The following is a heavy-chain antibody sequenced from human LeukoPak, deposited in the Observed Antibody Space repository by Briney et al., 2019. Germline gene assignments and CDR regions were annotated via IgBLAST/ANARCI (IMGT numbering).Heavy chain of an antibody. J-gene: IGHJ4*02. CDR2: INSDGSST. Sequence: GGSLRLSCAASGFTFSTYWMHWVRQAPGEGLVWVSRINSDGSSTTYADSVKGRFTLSKDNAENTMYLQMSGLRAEDTAVYYCARGGGRDGYKQTVVDYWGQGTLVTVSS. CDR3: ARGGGRDGYKQTVVDY. CDR1: GFTFSTYW. D-gene: IGHD5-24*01. V-gene: IGHV3-74*01.